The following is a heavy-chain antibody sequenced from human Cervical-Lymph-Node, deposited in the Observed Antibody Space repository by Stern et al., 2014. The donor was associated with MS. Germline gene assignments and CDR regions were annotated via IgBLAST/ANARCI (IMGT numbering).Heavy chain of an antibody. V-gene: IGHV2-5*01. Sequence: QITLKESGPTLVKSTQTLTLTCTFSGFSLSTTNVGVGWIRQPPGKALEWLALIYWNDDKIYSPSLNSRLTITKYTSKNQVVLTMTNMDPVDTATYYCAHRLRTAAPYNWFDPWGQGTLVTVSS. D-gene: IGHD6-13*01. CDR1: GFSLSTTNVG. CDR3: AHRLRTAAPYNWFDP. J-gene: IGHJ5*02. CDR2: IYWNDDK.